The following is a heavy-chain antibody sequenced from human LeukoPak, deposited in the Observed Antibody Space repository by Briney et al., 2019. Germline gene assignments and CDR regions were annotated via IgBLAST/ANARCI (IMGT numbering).Heavy chain of an antibody. CDR3: AKGHYYYDSSQFDY. J-gene: IGHJ4*02. V-gene: IGHV3-23*01. Sequence: GRSLRLSCAASGFTFSSYAMSWVRQAPGKGLEWVSAISGSGGSTYYADSVKGRFTISRDNSKNTLYLQMNSLRAEDTAVYYCAKGHYYYDSSQFDYWGQGTLVTVSS. CDR2: ISGSGGST. CDR1: GFTFSSYA. D-gene: IGHD3-22*01.